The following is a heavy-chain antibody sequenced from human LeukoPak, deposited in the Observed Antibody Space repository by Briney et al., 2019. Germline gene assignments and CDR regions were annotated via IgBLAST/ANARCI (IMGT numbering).Heavy chain of an antibody. D-gene: IGHD3-10*01. V-gene: IGHV4-34*01. CDR3: ARAQVLWFGKLSVPQSFDH. Sequence: SGTLSLTCAVSGESFSDYYWTWIRQSPLKGLEWIGEINHSGRTYYNPSLKSRVTISVDTSKNQFSLMLTSMTAADAAVYYCARAQVLWFGKLSVPQSFDHWGQGTLVTVSS. CDR2: INHSGRT. J-gene: IGHJ4*02. CDR1: GESFSDYY.